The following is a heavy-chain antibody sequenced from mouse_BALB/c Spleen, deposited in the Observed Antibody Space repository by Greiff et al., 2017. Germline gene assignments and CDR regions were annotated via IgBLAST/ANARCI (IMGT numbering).Heavy chain of an antibody. CDR1: GFSLTSYG. V-gene: IGHV2-9*02. D-gene: IGHD1-2*01. CDR3: AREDYYGYPFAY. J-gene: IGHJ3*01. CDR2: IWAGGST. Sequence: VMLVESGPGLVQPSQSLSITCTVSGFSLTSYGVHWVRQPPGKGLEWLGVIWAGGSTNYNSALMSRLSISKDNSKSQVFLKMNSLQTDDTAMYYCAREDYYGYPFAYWGQGTLVTVSA.